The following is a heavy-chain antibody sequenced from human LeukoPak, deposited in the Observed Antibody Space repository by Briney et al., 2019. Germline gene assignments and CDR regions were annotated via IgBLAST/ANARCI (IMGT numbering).Heavy chain of an antibody. CDR3: AKDTGYYYDSSNYWV. CDR1: EFTFINYA. Sequence: GGSLRLSCVASEFTFINYAIHWVRQAPGKGLEWVSYISSSGSTIYYADSVKGRFTISRDNAKNSLYLQMNSLRAEDTALYYCAKDTGYYYDSSNYWVWGQGTLVTVSS. D-gene: IGHD3-22*01. CDR2: ISSSGSTI. V-gene: IGHV3-48*04. J-gene: IGHJ4*02.